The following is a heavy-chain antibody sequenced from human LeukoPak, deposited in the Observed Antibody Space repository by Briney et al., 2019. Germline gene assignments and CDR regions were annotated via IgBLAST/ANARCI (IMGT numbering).Heavy chain of an antibody. D-gene: IGHD5-12*01. Sequence: GRSLRLSCAASGFTFSSYGMHWVRQAPGEGLEWVAVIWYDGSNKYYADSVKGRFTISRDNSKNTLYLQMNSLRAGDTAVYYCARALSKWLPIDYWGQGTLVTVSS. CDR3: ARALSKWLPIDY. CDR1: GFTFSSYG. J-gene: IGHJ4*02. V-gene: IGHV3-33*01. CDR2: IWYDGSNK.